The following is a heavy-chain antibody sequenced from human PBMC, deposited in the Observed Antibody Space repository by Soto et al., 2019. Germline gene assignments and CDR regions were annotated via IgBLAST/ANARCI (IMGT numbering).Heavy chain of an antibody. CDR3: AGRLNPEYSGYDWRLDY. CDR2: INHSGST. J-gene: IGHJ4*02. Sequence: SETLSLTCAVYGGSFSGYYWSWIRQPPGKGLEWIGEINHSGSTNYNPSLKSRVTISVDTSKNQFSLKLSSATAADTAVYYCAGRLNPEYSGYDWRLDYWGQGTLVTVSS. D-gene: IGHD5-12*01. V-gene: IGHV4-34*01. CDR1: GGSFSGYY.